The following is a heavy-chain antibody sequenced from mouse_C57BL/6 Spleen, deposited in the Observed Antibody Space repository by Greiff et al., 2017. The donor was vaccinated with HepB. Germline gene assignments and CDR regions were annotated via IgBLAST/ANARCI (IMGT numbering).Heavy chain of an antibody. D-gene: IGHD2-4*01. Sequence: EVQLQQSGPGLVKPSQSLSLTCSVTGYSITSGYYWNWIRQFPGNKLEWMGYISYDGSNNYNPSLKNRISITRDTSKNQVFLKLNSVTTEDTATYYCASIYYDYDVGDYWGQGTSVTVSS. CDR3: ASIYYDYDVGDY. CDR2: ISYDGSN. CDR1: GYSITSGYY. V-gene: IGHV3-6*01. J-gene: IGHJ4*01.